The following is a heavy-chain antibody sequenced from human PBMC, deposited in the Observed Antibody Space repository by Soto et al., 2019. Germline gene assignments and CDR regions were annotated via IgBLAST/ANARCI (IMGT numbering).Heavy chain of an antibody. CDR1: GYSFTSYW. D-gene: IGHD2-15*01. J-gene: IGHJ3*02. CDR2: IYPGDSDT. V-gene: IGHV5-51*01. Sequence: EESLKISCKGSGYSFTSYWIGWVRQMPGKGLEWMGIIYPGDSDTRYSPSFQGQVTISADKSISTAYLQWSSLKASDTAMYYCARPWCSGGSCYAFDIWGQGTMVTVSS. CDR3: ARPWCSGGSCYAFDI.